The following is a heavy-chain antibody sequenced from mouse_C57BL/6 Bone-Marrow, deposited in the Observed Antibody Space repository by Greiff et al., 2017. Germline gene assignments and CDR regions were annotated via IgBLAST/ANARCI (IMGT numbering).Heavy chain of an antibody. J-gene: IGHJ2*01. CDR2: IDPSDSYP. CDR1: GYTFTSYW. Sequence: QVQLQQSGAELVMPGASVKLSCKASGYTFTSYWMHWVKQRPGQGLEWIGEIDPSDSYPNYNQKFKGKSTLTVDKSSSTAYMQLSSLTSGDSVVYYCAREGTVVAFDYWGQGTTLTVSS. V-gene: IGHV1-69*01. CDR3: AREGTVVAFDY. D-gene: IGHD1-1*01.